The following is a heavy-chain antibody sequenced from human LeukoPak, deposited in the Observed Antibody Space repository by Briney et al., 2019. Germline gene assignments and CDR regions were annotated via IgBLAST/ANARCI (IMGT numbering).Heavy chain of an antibody. Sequence: SETLSLTCTVSGGSISSYYWSWFRQPPGKGLEWIGYIYYSGSTNYNPSLKSRVTISVDTSKNQFSLKLSSVTAADTAVYYCARVSRGDDIWSGYLYYFDYWGQGTLVTVSS. V-gene: IGHV4-59*01. CDR2: IYYSGST. J-gene: IGHJ4*02. D-gene: IGHD3-3*01. CDR1: GGSISSYY. CDR3: ARVSRGDDIWSGYLYYFDY.